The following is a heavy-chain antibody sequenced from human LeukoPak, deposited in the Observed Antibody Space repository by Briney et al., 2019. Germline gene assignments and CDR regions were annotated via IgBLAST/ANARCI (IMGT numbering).Heavy chain of an antibody. CDR3: ARHSQDLGYCSGGSCYSPDWFDP. V-gene: IGHV4-39*01. J-gene: IGHJ5*02. CDR2: TYYSGST. D-gene: IGHD2-15*01. Sequence: SETLSLTCTVSGGSISSSSYYWGWIRQPPGKGLEWIGSTYYSGSTYYNPSLKSRVTISVDTSKNQFSLKLSSVTAADTAVYYCARHSQDLGYCSGGSCYSPDWFDPWGQGTLVTVSS. CDR1: GGSISSSSYY.